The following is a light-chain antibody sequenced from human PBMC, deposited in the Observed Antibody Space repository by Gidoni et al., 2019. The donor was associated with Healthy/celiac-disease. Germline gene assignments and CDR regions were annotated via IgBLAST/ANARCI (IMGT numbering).Light chain of an antibody. CDR1: QSVSRN. V-gene: IGKV3-15*01. Sequence: EIVMTQSPATLSVSPGDRATLSCRASQSVSRNVAWYQQKPGQAPRLLIYGASTRATGIPARFSGSGSGKEFTLTISSLQSEDFAVYYCQQYNNWLTFGGGTKVEIK. CDR3: QQYNNWLT. CDR2: GAS. J-gene: IGKJ4*01.